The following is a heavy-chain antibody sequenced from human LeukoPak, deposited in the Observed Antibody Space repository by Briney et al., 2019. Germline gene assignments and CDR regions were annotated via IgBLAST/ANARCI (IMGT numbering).Heavy chain of an antibody. J-gene: IGHJ5*01. CDR2: ISYDGSNK. D-gene: IGHD5-18*01. Sequence: QSGGSLRLSCAASGFTFSSYGMHWVRQAPGKGLEWVAFISYDGSNKYYADSVKGRFTISRDNSKNTLYLQMNSLRAEDTAVYYFAKEGVRRYSFGYGTRNKWIDSWGQGTLVTVSS. V-gene: IGHV3-30*18. CDR3: AKEGVRRYSFGYGTRNKWIDS. CDR1: GFTFSSYG.